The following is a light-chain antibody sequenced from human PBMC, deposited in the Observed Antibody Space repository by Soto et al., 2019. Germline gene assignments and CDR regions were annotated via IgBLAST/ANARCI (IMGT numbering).Light chain of an antibody. CDR2: GAS. Sequence: EIVMTQSPATLSVSPGERATLSCRASQSVSSNLAWYQQKPGQAPRLLICGASTRATGIPARFSGSGSGTVFTLTISSLQAEDFAVYYWQQYNNWPPVSTFGQGTKLEIK. CDR1: QSVSSN. CDR3: QQYNNWPPVST. V-gene: IGKV3-15*01. J-gene: IGKJ2*01.